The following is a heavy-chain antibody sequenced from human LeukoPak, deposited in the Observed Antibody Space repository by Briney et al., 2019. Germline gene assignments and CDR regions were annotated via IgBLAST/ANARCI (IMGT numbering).Heavy chain of an antibody. CDR1: GFTFSSYA. CDR3: ARDPWRAVAGTAAFDI. J-gene: IGHJ3*02. V-gene: IGHV3-23*01. CDR2: ISGSGGST. D-gene: IGHD6-19*01. Sequence: GGSLRLSCAASGFTFSSYAMNWVRQAPGKGLEWVSAISGSGGSTYYADSVKGRFTISRDNSKNTLYLQMNSLRAEDTAVYYCARDPWRAVAGTAAFDIWGQGTMVTVSS.